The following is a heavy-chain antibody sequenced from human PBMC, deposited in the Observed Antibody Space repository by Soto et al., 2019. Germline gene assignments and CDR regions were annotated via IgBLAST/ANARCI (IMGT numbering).Heavy chain of an antibody. Sequence: NLSLTCTVSGGSISSYYWSWIRQPPGKRMEWIGYIYYSGSTNYNPSLKSRVTISVDTSKNQFSLKLSSVTAADTAVYYCARTSVSGDNDFTRIYPPNLDDGGQGTLVTDSS. J-gene: IGHJ4*02. V-gene: IGHV4-59*08. D-gene: IGHD3-3*01. CDR1: GGSISSYY. CDR3: ARTSVSGDNDFTRIYPPNLDD. CDR2: IYYSGST.